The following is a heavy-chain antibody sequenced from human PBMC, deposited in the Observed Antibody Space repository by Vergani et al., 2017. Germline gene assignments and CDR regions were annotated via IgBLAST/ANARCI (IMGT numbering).Heavy chain of an antibody. J-gene: IGHJ4*02. CDR2: IQFDGSNQ. V-gene: IGHV3-30*02. Sequence: QVQLVESGGGVVQRGGSLRLSCATSGFTLSNYDMQWIRQGPGKGLEFVAFIQFDGSNQYYADSVKGRFTLSRDFSKNTLDLQMNSLRTDDTATYYCAKHVRGWGSDYWGQGTQVIVSS. CDR3: AKHVRGWGSDY. D-gene: IGHD3-16*01. CDR1: GFTLSNYD.